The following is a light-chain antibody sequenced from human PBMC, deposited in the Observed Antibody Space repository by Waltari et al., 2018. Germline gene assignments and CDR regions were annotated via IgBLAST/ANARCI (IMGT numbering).Light chain of an antibody. CDR3: CSYAGSYTLV. CDR1: SSAVVRFNY. Sequence: QSALTQPRSVSGSPGQSVPISFTGTSSAVVRFNYASWHQQHPGKAPKLMIYDVNKRPSGVPDRFSGSKSGNTASLTISGLQAEDEADYYCCSYAGSYTLVFGGGTKLTVL. V-gene: IGLV2-11*01. CDR2: DVN. J-gene: IGLJ3*02.